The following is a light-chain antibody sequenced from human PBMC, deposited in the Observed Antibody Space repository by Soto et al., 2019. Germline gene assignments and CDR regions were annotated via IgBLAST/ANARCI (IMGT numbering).Light chain of an antibody. CDR1: SSNVGGYQY. J-gene: IGLJ1*01. V-gene: IGLV2-14*01. CDR3: SSYTSSNTLV. CDR2: EVS. Sequence: QLVLTQPASVSGSPGQSITIPCTGTSSNVGGYQYVSWYQQHPGKAPKLMIYEVSNRPSGVSNRFSGSKSGNTASLTISGLQPEDETDYYCSSYTSSNTLVFGTGTKLTVL.